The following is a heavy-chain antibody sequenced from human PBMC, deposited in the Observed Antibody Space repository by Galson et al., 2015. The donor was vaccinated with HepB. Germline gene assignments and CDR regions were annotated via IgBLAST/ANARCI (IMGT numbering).Heavy chain of an antibody. V-gene: IGHV3-30-3*01. CDR2: ISFAGDKK. Sequence: SLRLSCAAFGFTVSTSSMHWIRQAPGTGLEWVALISFAGDKKHYTDSVKGRFIISRDNSKNTLYLEMNSLTTDDTAVYYCAREGSAKKLDYWGQGALVSVSS. J-gene: IGHJ4*02. D-gene: IGHD1-26*01. CDR1: GFTVSTSS. CDR3: AREGSAKKLDY.